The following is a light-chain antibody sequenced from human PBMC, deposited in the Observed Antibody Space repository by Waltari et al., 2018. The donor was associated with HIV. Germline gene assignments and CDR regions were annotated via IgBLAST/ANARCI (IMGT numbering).Light chain of an antibody. J-gene: IGLJ3*02. CDR2: DVS. Sequence: QSALTQPASVSGSPGQSITISCTGTSSDVGGYNYVSWYQQHPGKAPKLMIFDVSNRPGGVSNRFSGSKSGNTASLTISGLQAEDEADYYCSSYTSINTWVFGTGTKLTVL. CDR1: SSDVGGYNY. V-gene: IGLV2-14*03. CDR3: SSYTSINTWV.